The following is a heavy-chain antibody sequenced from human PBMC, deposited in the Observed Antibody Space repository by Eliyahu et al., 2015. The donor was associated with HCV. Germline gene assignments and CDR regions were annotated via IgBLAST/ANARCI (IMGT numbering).Heavy chain of an antibody. CDR2: IYYSGST. J-gene: IGHJ6*02. Sequence: QLQLQESGPGLVXPSETLSLTCTVSGGXISSSSYYWGWIRQPPGKGLEWIGSIYYSGSTYYNPSLKSRVTISVDTSKNQFSLKLSSVTAADTAVYYCARHMYSSGWPSPHYYYYYGMDVWGQGTTVTVSS. CDR3: ARHMYSSGWPSPHYYYYYGMDV. D-gene: IGHD6-19*01. V-gene: IGHV4-39*01. CDR1: GGXISSSSYY.